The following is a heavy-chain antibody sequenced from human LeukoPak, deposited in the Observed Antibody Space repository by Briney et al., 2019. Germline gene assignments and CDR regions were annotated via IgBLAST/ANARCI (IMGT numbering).Heavy chain of an antibody. CDR1: GFRFSDYW. D-gene: IGHD3-16*01. J-gene: IGHJ4*02. Sequence: PGGSLRLSCVASGFRFSDYWISWVRQAPGKGLEWVANIKKDGSEKNYVDSVKGRFTISRDNAKNSLYLQMKRLRVEDTAAYYCTTEFGRPGYWGQGNLVTVSS. V-gene: IGHV3-7*05. CDR3: TTEFGRPGY. CDR2: IKKDGSEK.